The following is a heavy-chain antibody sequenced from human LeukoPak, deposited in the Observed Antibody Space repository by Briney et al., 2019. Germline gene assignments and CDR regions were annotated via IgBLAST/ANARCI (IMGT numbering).Heavy chain of an antibody. D-gene: IGHD6-13*01. J-gene: IGHJ4*02. CDR1: GFMFSTYW. Sequence: GGSLRLYCAASGFMFSTYWMTWVRQAPGKGLEWVANIKPDGSETYYVDSVKGRFTISRDNTKNLLYLQMNSLRGEDAAVYHCGGFGYEAAVDLWGQGTLVTVSS. V-gene: IGHV3-7*01. CDR3: GGFGYEAAVDL. CDR2: IKPDGSET.